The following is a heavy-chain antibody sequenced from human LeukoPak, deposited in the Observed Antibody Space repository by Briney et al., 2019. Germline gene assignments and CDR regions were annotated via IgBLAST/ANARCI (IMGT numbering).Heavy chain of an antibody. D-gene: IGHD5-12*01. Sequence: PSETLSLTCTVSGGSLSSYYWSWIRQPPGKGLEWIGYIYYSGSTNYNPSLKSRVTISVDTSKNQFSLKLSSVTAADTAVYYCARLYSGYDYWGQGTLVTVSS. CDR3: ARLYSGYDY. CDR2: IYYSGST. CDR1: GGSLSSYY. J-gene: IGHJ4*02. V-gene: IGHV4-59*01.